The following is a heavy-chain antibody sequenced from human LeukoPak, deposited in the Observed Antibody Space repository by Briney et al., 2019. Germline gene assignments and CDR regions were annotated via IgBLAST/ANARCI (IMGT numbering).Heavy chain of an antibody. CDR3: ARPRSSWYDLFDY. V-gene: IGHV4-61*05. Sequence: SETLSLTRTVSGGSISSSSYYWSWIRQHPGKDLEWIGYIYYSGSTNYNPSLKSRVTISVDTSKNQFSLKLSSVTAADTAVYYCARPRSSWYDLFDYWGQGTLVTVSS. CDR1: GGSISSSSYY. CDR2: IYYSGST. J-gene: IGHJ4*02. D-gene: IGHD6-13*01.